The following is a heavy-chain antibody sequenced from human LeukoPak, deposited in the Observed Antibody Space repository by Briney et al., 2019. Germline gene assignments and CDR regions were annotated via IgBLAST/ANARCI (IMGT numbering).Heavy chain of an antibody. CDR1: GFTLSSYG. CDR3: ARDGFLPDALDI. J-gene: IGHJ3*02. CDR2: MRGNGAHT. V-gene: IGHV3-23*01. Sequence: GRCLRLSCAVSGFTLSSYGMRWVRHAPGKGLEWVGGMRGNGAHTFYADSGKGRFTVSRDNVKNLLFLEMSSLRVADTAVYYCARDGFLPDALDIWGQGTVVTVS. D-gene: IGHD3-3*01.